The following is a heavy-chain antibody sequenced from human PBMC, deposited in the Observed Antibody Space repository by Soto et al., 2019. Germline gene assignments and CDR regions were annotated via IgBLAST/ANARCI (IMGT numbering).Heavy chain of an antibody. CDR1: GYTFTSYG. V-gene: IGHV1-18*04. J-gene: IGHJ6*02. Sequence: ASVKVSCKASGYTFTSYGISWVRQAPGQGLEWMGWISAYNGNTNYAQKLQGRVTMTTDTSTSTAYMELRSLRSDDTAVYYCARLTHYYDSSGYSHYYGMDVWGQGTTVTV. CDR3: ARLTHYYDSSGYSHYYGMDV. CDR2: ISAYNGNT. D-gene: IGHD3-22*01.